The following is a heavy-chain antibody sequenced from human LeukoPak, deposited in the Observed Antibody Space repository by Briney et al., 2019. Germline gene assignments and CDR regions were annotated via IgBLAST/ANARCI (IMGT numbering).Heavy chain of an antibody. CDR3: ASEESDTARYYFDY. J-gene: IGHJ4*02. CDR2: ILPIFVIA. V-gene: IGHV1-69*13. Sequence: SVRVSCKGSGDTFSSDAISWGRHAPVQGLECMGGILPIFVIANYVQKCHGRVTITAGESTCTAYMWLSGGRCEDTAVYYCASEESDTARYYFDYWGQGTLVTVSS. CDR1: GDTFSSDA. D-gene: IGHD5-18*01.